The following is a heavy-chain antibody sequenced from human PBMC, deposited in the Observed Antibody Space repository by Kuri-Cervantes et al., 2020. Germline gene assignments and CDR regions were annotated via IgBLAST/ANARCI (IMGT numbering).Heavy chain of an antibody. CDR1: GFTVSSNY. CDR3: ARDRSVGGMDV. Sequence: GESLKISCAASGFTVSSNYMSWVRQAPGKGLEGVAVISFDGTNRFYGDSVKGRFTISRDNSKSTVFLQMNNLRGDDTAVYYCARDRSVGGMDVWGHGTTVTVSS. D-gene: IGHD2-15*01. CDR2: ISFDGTNR. J-gene: IGHJ6*02. V-gene: IGHV3-30*03.